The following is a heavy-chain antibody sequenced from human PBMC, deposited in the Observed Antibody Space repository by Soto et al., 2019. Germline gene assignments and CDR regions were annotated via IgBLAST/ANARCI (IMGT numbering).Heavy chain of an antibody. D-gene: IGHD6-6*01. CDR3: AKGSSSVYYYYYGMDV. CDR1: GFNFKAYG. CDR2: MSFDGSHK. Sequence: QVRLVESGGGVVQPGRSLRLSCAAYGFNFKAYGMHWVRQAPGNGLEWVTVMSFDGSHKYYADSVKGRFTISRDNSENTLYLQMNSLRPEDTAVYYCAKGSSSVYYYYYGMDVWGQGTTVTVSS. J-gene: IGHJ6*02. V-gene: IGHV3-30*18.